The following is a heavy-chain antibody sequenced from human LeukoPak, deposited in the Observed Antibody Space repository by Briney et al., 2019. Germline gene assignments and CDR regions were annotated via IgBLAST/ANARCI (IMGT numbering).Heavy chain of an antibody. D-gene: IGHD1-26*01. CDR1: GFTFSSYS. J-gene: IGHJ4*02. CDR2: IKQDGSEE. CDR3: ARGGSYPGC. Sequence: GGSLRLSCAASGFTFSSYSMNWVRQAPGKGLEWVAKIKQDGSEEYYVDSVKGRFTISRDNAKNSLFLQMNGLRVEDTAIYYCARGGSYPGCWGQGTLVTVSS. V-gene: IGHV3-7*03.